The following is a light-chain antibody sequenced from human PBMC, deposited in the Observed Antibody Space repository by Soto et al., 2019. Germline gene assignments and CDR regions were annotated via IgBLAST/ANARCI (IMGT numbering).Light chain of an antibody. V-gene: IGLV2-14*03. Sequence: QCALTQPASVSGSPGQSITISCNGTSSDVGGYNYVSWYQHHPGKAPKLIIYDVTNRPSGVSNPFSGSKSGNTASLTISGLQPEDEADYYCSSYTTSNTRQIVFGTGTKVTVL. J-gene: IGLJ1*01. CDR3: SSYTTSNTRQIV. CDR1: SSDVGGYNY. CDR2: DVT.